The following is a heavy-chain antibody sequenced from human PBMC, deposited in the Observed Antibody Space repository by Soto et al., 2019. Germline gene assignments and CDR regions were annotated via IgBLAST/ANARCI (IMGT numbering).Heavy chain of an antibody. CDR1: GGSISSGGYY. Sequence: SETLSLTCTVSGGSISSGGYYWSWIRQHPGKGLEWIGYIYYSGSTYYNPSLKSRVTISVDTSKNQFSLKLSSVTAADTAVYYCASSPYFYDSSGYYFDYWGQGTLVTVSS. CDR2: IYYSGST. J-gene: IGHJ4*02. D-gene: IGHD3-22*01. CDR3: ASSPYFYDSSGYYFDY. V-gene: IGHV4-31*03.